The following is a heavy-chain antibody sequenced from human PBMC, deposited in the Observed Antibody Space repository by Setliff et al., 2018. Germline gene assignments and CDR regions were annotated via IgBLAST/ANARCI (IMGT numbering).Heavy chain of an antibody. CDR2: ISPHNGVT. J-gene: IGHJ5*02. CDR1: GYNFGDYD. V-gene: IGHV1-18*01. Sequence: ASVKVSCKTSGYNFGDYDVAWVRQAPGQGLEWLGSISPHNGVTNYAHKIRDRISMTTDTSTTTAYMELRSLRSEDTAIYYCARAPWGDDYDSLYTWFDPWGQGSLVTVSS. D-gene: IGHD3-22*01. CDR3: ARAPWGDDYDSLYTWFDP.